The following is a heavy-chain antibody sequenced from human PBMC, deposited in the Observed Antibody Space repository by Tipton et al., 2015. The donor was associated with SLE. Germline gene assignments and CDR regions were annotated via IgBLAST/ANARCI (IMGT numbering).Heavy chain of an antibody. V-gene: IGHV4-38-2*02. CDR2: IYHSGST. CDR3: ARDGRWLVAGGGMDV. J-gene: IGHJ6*02. Sequence: TLSLTCAVSGYSISSGYYWGWIRQPPGKGLEWIGSIYHSGSTYYNPSLKSRVTISVDTSKNQFSLKLSSVTAADTAVYYCARDGRWLVAGGGMDVWGQGTVVTVSS. D-gene: IGHD6-19*01. CDR1: GYSISSGYY.